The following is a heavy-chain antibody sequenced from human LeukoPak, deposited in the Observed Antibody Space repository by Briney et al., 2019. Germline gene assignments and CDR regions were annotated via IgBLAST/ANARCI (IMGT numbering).Heavy chain of an antibody. CDR3: AREREYDSSGYSFDY. D-gene: IGHD3-22*01. CDR1: GYTFTSYY. Sequence: ASVKVSCRASGYTFTSYYMHWVRQAPGQGLEWMGIINPSGGSTSYAQKFQGRVTMTRDTSTSTVYMELSSLRSEDTAVYYCAREREYDSSGYSFDYWGQGTLVTVSS. J-gene: IGHJ4*02. CDR2: INPSGGST. V-gene: IGHV1-46*01.